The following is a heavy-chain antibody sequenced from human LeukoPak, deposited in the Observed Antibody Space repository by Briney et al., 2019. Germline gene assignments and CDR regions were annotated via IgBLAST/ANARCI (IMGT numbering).Heavy chain of an antibody. D-gene: IGHD7-27*01. CDR1: GFTFSAYY. Sequence: GGSLRLSCAASGFTFSAYYMTWIRQAPGKGLEWVSYIGSSGSSIYYADSVRGRFTISRDNAKNSLYLQMNSLRAEDTAVYYCARDQLGIGAFDIWGQGTMVTVSS. V-gene: IGHV3-11*01. J-gene: IGHJ3*02. CDR3: ARDQLGIGAFDI. CDR2: IGSSGSSI.